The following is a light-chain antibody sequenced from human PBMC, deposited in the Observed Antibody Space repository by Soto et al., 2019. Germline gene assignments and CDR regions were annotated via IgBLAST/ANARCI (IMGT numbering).Light chain of an antibody. CDR3: QQREDWPRA. J-gene: IGKJ4*01. CDR2: DAS. CDR1: QSVGDD. Sequence: IVLTQSPATLSLSPGERAALSCRASQSVGDDLGWYQQKPGQAPRLLIYDASQRATGVPARFSASGSGTDFTLTISSLEPEDFAIYYCQQREDWPRAFGGGTKVEFK. V-gene: IGKV3-11*01.